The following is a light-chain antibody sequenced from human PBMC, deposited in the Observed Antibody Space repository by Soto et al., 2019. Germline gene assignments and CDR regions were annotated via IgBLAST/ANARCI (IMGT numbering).Light chain of an antibody. V-gene: IGLV1-44*01. CDR2: DNG. CDR1: SSNIGRNI. CDR3: AAWDDSLNGVV. J-gene: IGLJ2*01. Sequence: QSVLTQSPSASGTPGQRITISCSGSSSNIGRNIVNWYQQLPGTAPKLLIYDNGQRPSGVPDRFSGSKSGTSASLAISGLESEDEADYYCAAWDDSLNGVVFGGGTKVTVL.